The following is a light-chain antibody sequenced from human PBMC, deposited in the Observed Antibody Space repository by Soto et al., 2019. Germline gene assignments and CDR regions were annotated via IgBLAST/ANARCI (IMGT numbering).Light chain of an antibody. J-gene: IGLJ2*01. CDR2: EVS. V-gene: IGLV2-8*01. Sequence: QSVLTQPPSASGSLGHSVTISCTGTSSDVGGHKFVSWYQHHPGKAPKLILYEVSQRPSGVPLRFSGSKSGNTASLTVSGLQAEDEADYYCSSYGGSDNFVIFGGGTKLTVL. CDR3: SSYGGSDNFVI. CDR1: SSDVGGHKF.